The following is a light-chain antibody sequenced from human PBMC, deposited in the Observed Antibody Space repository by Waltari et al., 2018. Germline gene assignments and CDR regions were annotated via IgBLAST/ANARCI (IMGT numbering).Light chain of an antibody. CDR3: ALYLGSGFSWV. V-gene: IGLV8-61*01. CDR1: SGSVTTSYF. Sequence: QTVVTQEPSFSVSPGGTVTLTCGLSSGSVTTSYFVSRYQQTPGQAPRALIYSTNTRSSGVPERFSGSILGNKAALTITGAQADDESDYYCALYLGSGFSWVFGGGTKLTVL. CDR2: STN. J-gene: IGLJ3*02.